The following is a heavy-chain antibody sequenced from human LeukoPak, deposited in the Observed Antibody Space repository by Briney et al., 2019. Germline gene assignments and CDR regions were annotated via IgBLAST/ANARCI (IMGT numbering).Heavy chain of an antibody. CDR3: ARLLPCSTSCYRDYYGSGSYYKSAFDI. CDR1: GGSFSGYY. D-gene: IGHD3-10*01. Sequence: PSETLSLTCAVYGGSFSGYYWSWIRQPPGKGLEWIGEINHSGSTNYNPSLKSRVTISVDTSKNQFSLKLSSVTAADTAVYYCARLLPCSTSCYRDYYGSGSYYKSAFDIWGQGTMVTVSS. CDR2: INHSGST. J-gene: IGHJ3*02. V-gene: IGHV4-34*01.